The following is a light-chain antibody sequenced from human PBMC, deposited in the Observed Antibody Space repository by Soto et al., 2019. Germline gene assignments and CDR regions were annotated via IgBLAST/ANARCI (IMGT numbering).Light chain of an antibody. CDR3: HAWDSTIVV. CDR2: QDS. CDR1: KLGDKY. Sequence: SYELTQPPSVSVSPGQTASITCSGDKLGDKYACWYQQKPGQSPVLVIYQDSKRPSGIPERFSGSNSGNTATLTISGTQAIDEADYYCHAWDSTIVVFGGGTKLTLL. J-gene: IGLJ2*01. V-gene: IGLV3-1*01.